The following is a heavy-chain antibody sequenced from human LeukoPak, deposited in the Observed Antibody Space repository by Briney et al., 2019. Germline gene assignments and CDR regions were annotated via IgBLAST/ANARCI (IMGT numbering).Heavy chain of an antibody. CDR3: ASRVYYYDSSGYYYLADY. D-gene: IGHD3-22*01. V-gene: IGHV3-53*04. CDR2: IYSGGSI. CDR1: GFTVSSNY. Sequence: GGSLRLSCAASGFTVSSNYMSWVRQAPGKGLEWVSVIYSGGSIYYADSVKGRFTISRHNSKNTLYLQMNSLRAEDTAVYYCASRVYYYDSSGYYYLADYWGQGTLVTVSS. J-gene: IGHJ4*02.